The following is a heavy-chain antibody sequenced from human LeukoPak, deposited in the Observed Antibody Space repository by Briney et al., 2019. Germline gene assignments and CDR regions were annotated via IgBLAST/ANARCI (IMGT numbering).Heavy chain of an antibody. CDR2: ISSSGSTI. Sequence: PGGSLRLSCAASGFTFSDYYMSWIRPAPGKGLEWVSYISSSGSTIYYADSVKGRFTISRDNAKNSLYLQMNSLRAEDTAVYYCARDGRNAYYDFWSGYSGVDYWGQGTLVTVSS. V-gene: IGHV3-11*04. CDR1: GFTFSDYY. J-gene: IGHJ4*02. CDR3: ARDGRNAYYDFWSGYSGVDY. D-gene: IGHD3-3*01.